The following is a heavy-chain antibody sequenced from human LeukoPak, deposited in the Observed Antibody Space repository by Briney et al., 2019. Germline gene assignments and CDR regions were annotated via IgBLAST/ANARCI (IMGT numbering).Heavy chain of an antibody. CDR3: ARHAGGIAAAGTRPFDY. V-gene: IGHV4-39*01. CDR2: IYYSGST. Sequence: SETLSLTCTVSGASFSSSTYYWGWIRQPPGQGLEWIGSIYYSGSTYYNPSLKSRVTMSVDTSKNQFSLKLSSVTAADTAVYYCARHAGGIAAAGTRPFDYWGQGTLVTVSS. J-gene: IGHJ4*02. CDR1: GASFSSSTYY. D-gene: IGHD6-13*01.